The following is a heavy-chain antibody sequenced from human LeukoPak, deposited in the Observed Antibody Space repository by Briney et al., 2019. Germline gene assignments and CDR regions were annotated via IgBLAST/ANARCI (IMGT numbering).Heavy chain of an antibody. CDR3: ARVRDMVRGVITFDY. J-gene: IGHJ4*02. CDR2: INPSGGSA. Sequence: EASVKVSCKASGYTFTSYYMHWVRQAPGQGLEWMGIINPSGGSASYAQKFQGRVTMTRDMSTSTAYMELRSLRSDNTAVYYCARVRDMVRGVITFDYWGQGTLVTVSS. V-gene: IGHV1-46*01. D-gene: IGHD3-10*01. CDR1: GYTFTSYY.